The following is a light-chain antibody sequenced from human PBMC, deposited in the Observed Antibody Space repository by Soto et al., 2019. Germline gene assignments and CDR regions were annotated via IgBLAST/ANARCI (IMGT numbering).Light chain of an antibody. CDR2: DVS. Sequence: QSALTQPASVSGSPGQSITISCTGTSSDVGGYNYVSCYQQHPGKAPKLMIYDVSNRPSGVSNRFSGSKSGNTASLTISGLQVEDEADYYCSSYTSSSTLLYVFGTGTKLTVL. V-gene: IGLV2-14*01. J-gene: IGLJ1*01. CDR3: SSYTSSSTLLYV. CDR1: SSDVGGYNY.